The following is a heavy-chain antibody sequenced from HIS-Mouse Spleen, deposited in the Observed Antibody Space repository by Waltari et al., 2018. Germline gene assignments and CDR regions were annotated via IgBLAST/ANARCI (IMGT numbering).Heavy chain of an antibody. CDR1: GGSFSGYY. CDR3: ARGLLSSSSAFDI. CDR2: INHSGST. D-gene: IGHD6-6*01. J-gene: IGHJ3*02. Sequence: QVQLQQWGAGLLKPSETLSLTCAVYGGSFSGYYWIWIRQPPGKGLEWIGEINHSGSTNYNPSLKSRVTISVDTSKNQFSLKLSSVTAADTAVYYCARGLLSSSSAFDIWGQGTMVTVSS. V-gene: IGHV4-34*01.